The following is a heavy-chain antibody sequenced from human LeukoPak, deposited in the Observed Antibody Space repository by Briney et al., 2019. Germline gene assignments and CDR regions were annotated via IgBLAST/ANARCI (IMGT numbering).Heavy chain of an antibody. CDR1: GGSISSSNW. J-gene: IGHJ4*02. CDR3: AREVQRQWLGPYYFDY. D-gene: IGHD6-19*01. CDR2: IYHSGST. V-gene: IGHV4-4*02. Sequence: PSETLSLTCAVSGGSISSSNWWSWVRQPPGKGLEWIGEIYHSGSTNYNPSLKSRVTISVDKSKNQFSLKLSSVTAADTAVYYCAREVQRQWLGPYYFDYWGQGILVTVSS.